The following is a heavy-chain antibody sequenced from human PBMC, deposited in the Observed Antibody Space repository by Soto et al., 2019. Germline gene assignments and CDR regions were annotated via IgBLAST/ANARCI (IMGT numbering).Heavy chain of an antibody. CDR2: IKQDGSEK. CDR1: AFTFSTYW. J-gene: IGHJ4*02. V-gene: IGHV3-7*01. CDR3: ARAQFDS. Sequence: GGSLRLSCAASAFTFSTYWMSWVRQAPGKGLEWVANIKQDGSEKYYVDSVKGRFTISRDNAKNTLYLQMNSLRVEDTAIYYCARAQFDSWGQGILVTVSS.